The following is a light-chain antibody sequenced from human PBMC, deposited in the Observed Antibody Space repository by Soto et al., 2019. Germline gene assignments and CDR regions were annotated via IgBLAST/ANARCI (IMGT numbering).Light chain of an antibody. CDR2: GAS. J-gene: IGKJ5*01. Sequence: VLTQSPGTLSLSPGERATLSCRASQSVSSSYLAWYQQKPGQAPRLLIYGASSRATGIPDRFSGSGSGTDFTLTIIRLEPEDFAVYYCQQYRRSITFGQGTRLEIK. V-gene: IGKV3-20*01. CDR1: QSVSSSY. CDR3: QQYRRSIT.